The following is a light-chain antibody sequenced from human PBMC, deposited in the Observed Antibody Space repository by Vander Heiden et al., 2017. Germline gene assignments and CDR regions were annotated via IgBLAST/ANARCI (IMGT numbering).Light chain of an antibody. CDR2: EVT. V-gene: IGLV2-14*01. CDR1: SSDIGAYNS. J-gene: IGLJ1*01. Sequence: QSALTQSASVSGSPGQSITISCTGTSSDIGAYNSVSWDQQHPGEAPKLMIYEVTKRPSGVSNRFSGSKSGNTASLTISGLRAEDEADYYCSSYTRSTTYVFGTGTKVTVL. CDR3: SSYTRSTTYV.